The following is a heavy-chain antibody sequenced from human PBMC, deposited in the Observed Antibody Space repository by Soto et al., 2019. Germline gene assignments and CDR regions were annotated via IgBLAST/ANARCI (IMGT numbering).Heavy chain of an antibody. CDR1: GYTFSTFW. J-gene: IGHJ5*02. CDR2: IDPGDTYA. D-gene: IGHD2-2*01. Sequence: PGESLKISCTGFGYTFSTFWISWVRQMPGKGLEWMGRIDPGDTYATYSPAFQGHVTISADKATSTAYLQWSSLEASDTAMYYCARIYCTTTTCDSWFDPWGKGTLVTVSS. CDR3: ARIYCTTTTCDSWFDP. V-gene: IGHV5-10-1*01.